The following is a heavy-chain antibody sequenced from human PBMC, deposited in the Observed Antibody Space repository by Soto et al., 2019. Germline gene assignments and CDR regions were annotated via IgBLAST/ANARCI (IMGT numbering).Heavy chain of an antibody. Sequence: QVQLVQSGAEVKKPGASVKVSCKASGYTFTGYYMHWVRQAPGQGLEWMGWINPHSGGTNYAQKFQGWVTMTRDTSISTAYMELGRLRSDDTAVYYCARDRGYGSGGSCYSGGMDVWGQGTTVTVSS. CDR2: INPHSGGT. CDR3: ARDRGYGSGGSCYSGGMDV. V-gene: IGHV1-2*04. D-gene: IGHD2-15*01. J-gene: IGHJ6*02. CDR1: GYTFTGYY.